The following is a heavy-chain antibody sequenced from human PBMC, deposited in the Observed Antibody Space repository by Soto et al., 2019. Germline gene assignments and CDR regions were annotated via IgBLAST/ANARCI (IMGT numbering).Heavy chain of an antibody. V-gene: IGHV3-23*01. D-gene: IGHD2-15*01. J-gene: IGHJ4*02. CDR2: ISGSGGST. Sequence: GGSLRLSCAASGFTFSSYAMSWVRQAPGKGLEWVSAISGSGGSTYYADSVKGRFTISRDNSKNTLYLQMNSLRAEDTAVYYCAKDAAVGYCSGGSCYFGSYYFDYWGQGTLVTVSS. CDR1: GFTFSSYA. CDR3: AKDAAVGYCSGGSCYFGSYYFDY.